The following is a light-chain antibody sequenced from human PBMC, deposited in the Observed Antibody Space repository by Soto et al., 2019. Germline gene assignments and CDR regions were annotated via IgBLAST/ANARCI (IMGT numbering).Light chain of an antibody. V-gene: IGKV3-15*01. Sequence: EIVMTQSPATLSVSPGERATLSCRASQDIRSNLAWYQHKPGQAPRLLIYAASTRATGIPARFSGSASGTEFTLTISSLQSEDFAVYHCQQYDIWPLTFGGGTKVEIK. CDR1: QDIRSN. J-gene: IGKJ4*01. CDR2: AAS. CDR3: QQYDIWPLT.